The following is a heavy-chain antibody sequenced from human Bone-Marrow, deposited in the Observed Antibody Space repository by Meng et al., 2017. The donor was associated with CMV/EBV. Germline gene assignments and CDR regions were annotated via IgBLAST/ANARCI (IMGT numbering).Heavy chain of an antibody. D-gene: IGHD6-13*01. CDR2: IGGRGNYK. J-gene: IGHJ6*02. Sequence: GESLKISCAASGFSFKTYSMTWVRQAPGKRLEWVSSIGGRGNYKYYADSVKGRFTVSRDNAKNSLYLQMNSLRAEETAVYYCARGQQQLAGGLDGWGQGTTVTVSS. CDR3: ARGQQQLAGGLDG. V-gene: IGHV3-21*04. CDR1: GFSFKTYS.